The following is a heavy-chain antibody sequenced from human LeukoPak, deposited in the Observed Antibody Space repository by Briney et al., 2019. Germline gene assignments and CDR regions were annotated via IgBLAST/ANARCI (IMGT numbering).Heavy chain of an antibody. CDR2: IYYSGST. J-gene: IGHJ4*02. CDR3: ARVLGTSPTAFDY. V-gene: IGHV4-61*08. CDR1: GVSISSGDYY. Sequence: PSETLSLTCTVSGVSISSGDYYWSWIRQPPGKGLEWIGYIYYSGSTNYNPSLKSRVTISLDTSKNQFSLKLSSVTAADTAVYYCARVLGTSPTAFDYWGQGTLVTVSS.